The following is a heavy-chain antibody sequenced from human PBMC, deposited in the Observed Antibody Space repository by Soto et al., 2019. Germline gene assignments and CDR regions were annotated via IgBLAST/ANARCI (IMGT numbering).Heavy chain of an antibody. CDR3: ARSDWFDP. Sequence: GGSLRLSCAASGFTFRTYWMHWVRQAPGKGLVWVSRIKSDGSSTTYADSVKGRFTISRDNAKNTLYLQMNSLRVEDTAVYYCARSDWFDPWGQGTLVTVSS. CDR2: IKSDGSST. J-gene: IGHJ5*02. CDR1: GFTFRTYW. V-gene: IGHV3-74*01.